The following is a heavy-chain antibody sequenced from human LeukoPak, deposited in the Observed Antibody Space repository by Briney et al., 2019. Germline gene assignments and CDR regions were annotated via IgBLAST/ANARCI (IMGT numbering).Heavy chain of an antibody. V-gene: IGHV4-39*02. Sequence: SETLSLTCTVSGGSISSSSYYWGWIRQPPGKGLEWIGSIYYSGSTYYNPSLKSRVTISVDTSKNQFSLKLSSVTAADTAVYYCAREPNQWELSSNWFDPWGQGTLVTVSS. D-gene: IGHD1-26*01. CDR2: IYYSGST. CDR3: AREPNQWELSSNWFDP. J-gene: IGHJ5*02. CDR1: GGSISSSSYY.